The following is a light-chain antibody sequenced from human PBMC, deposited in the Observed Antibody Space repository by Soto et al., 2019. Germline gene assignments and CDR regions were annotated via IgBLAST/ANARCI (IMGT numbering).Light chain of an antibody. CDR2: END. V-gene: IGLV1-51*02. Sequence: QSVLTQPPSVSAAPGQKVTMSCSGGSSNIGRNYVSWHQQVPGTAPKLLIYENDKRPSGVPDRFSGSKSGTSATLGITGHQTGDEADYYCGTWDSILSIFVFGTGTKVTVL. CDR3: GTWDSILSIFV. CDR1: SSNIGRNY. J-gene: IGLJ1*01.